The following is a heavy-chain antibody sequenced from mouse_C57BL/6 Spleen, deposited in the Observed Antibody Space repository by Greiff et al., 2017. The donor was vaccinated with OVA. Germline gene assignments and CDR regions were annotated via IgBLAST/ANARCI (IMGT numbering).Heavy chain of an antibody. CDR2: INPNNGGT. CDR1: GYTFTDYY. V-gene: IGHV1-26*01. J-gene: IGHJ2*01. D-gene: IGHD1-1*01. Sequence: EVQLQQSGPELVKPGASVKISCKASGYTFTDYYMNWVKQSHGKSLEWIGDINPNNGGTSYNQKFKGKATLTVDKSSSTAYMELRSLTSEDSAVYYCARSGYYGSSYIFDYWGQGTTRTVSS. CDR3: ARSGYYGSSYIFDY.